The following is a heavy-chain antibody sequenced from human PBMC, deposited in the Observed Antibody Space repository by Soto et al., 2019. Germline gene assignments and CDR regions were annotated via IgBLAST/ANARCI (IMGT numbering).Heavy chain of an antibody. V-gene: IGHV4-59*01. CDR3: ARIRESIVLMVYAISFDP. D-gene: IGHD2-8*01. CDR2: IYYSGST. Sequence: PSETLSLTCTVSGGSISSYYWSWIRQPPGKGLEWIGYIYYSGSTNYNPSLKSRVTISVDTSKNQFSLKLSSVTAADTAVYYCARIRESIVLMVYAISFDPWGQGTLVTVSS. CDR1: GGSISSYY. J-gene: IGHJ5*02.